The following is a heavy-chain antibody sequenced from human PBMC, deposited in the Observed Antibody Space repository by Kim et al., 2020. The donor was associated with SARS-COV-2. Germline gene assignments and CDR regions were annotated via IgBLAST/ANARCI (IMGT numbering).Heavy chain of an antibody. Sequence: GGSLRLSCAASGFRFSDYSLNWVRQAPGKGLEWISYITGTTTTIHYADSVNGRFTIYRDNAKNLVFLQMGSLGAEDTAVYYCARTGLGYYSFDNWGQGTLVTVSS. J-gene: IGHJ4*02. CDR2: ITGTTTTI. D-gene: IGHD3-22*01. CDR3: ARTGLGYYSFDN. V-gene: IGHV3-48*04. CDR1: GFRFSDYS.